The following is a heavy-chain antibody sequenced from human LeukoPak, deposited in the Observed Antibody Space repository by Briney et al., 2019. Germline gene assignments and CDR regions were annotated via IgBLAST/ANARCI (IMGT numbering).Heavy chain of an antibody. Sequence: SETLSLTCAVSGGSISSSNWWSWVRQPPGKGLEWIGSIYHSGSTYYNPSLKSRVTISVDTSKNQFSLKLSSVTAADTAVYYCAREVVRYSSSWYYYYYYMDVWGKGTTVTVSS. D-gene: IGHD6-13*01. V-gene: IGHV4-4*02. J-gene: IGHJ6*03. CDR2: IYHSGST. CDR3: AREVVRYSSSWYYYYYYMDV. CDR1: GGSISSSNW.